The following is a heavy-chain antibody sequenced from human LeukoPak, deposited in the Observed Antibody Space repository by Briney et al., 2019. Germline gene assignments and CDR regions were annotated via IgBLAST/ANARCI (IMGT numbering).Heavy chain of an antibody. CDR1: GFSFRSYG. CDR2: IWYDGTNK. Sequence: GGSLRLSCAAYGFSFRSYGMHLVRQAPGKGLEWVALIWYDGTNKYYADSVKGRFTISRDNSKKMLYLQMDSLRAEDTAVYYCATLRSDSSGWYYFDYWGQGTLVTVSS. J-gene: IGHJ4*02. D-gene: IGHD6-19*01. CDR3: ATLRSDSSGWYYFDY. V-gene: IGHV3-33*01.